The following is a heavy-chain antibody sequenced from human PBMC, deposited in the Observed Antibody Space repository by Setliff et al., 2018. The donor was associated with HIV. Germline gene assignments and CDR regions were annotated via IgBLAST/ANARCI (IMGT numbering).Heavy chain of an antibody. CDR3: ARGVAAAGTDY. CDR2: ISYSTGYI. J-gene: IGHJ4*02. D-gene: IGHD6-13*01. V-gene: IGHV3-21*01. Sequence: GGSLRLSCAASGFTFSSYTMNWVRQAPGKGLEWVSSISYSTGYIYYADSVKGRFTTSRDNAKSSLYLHMNSLRAADTAVYSCARGVAAAGTDYWGQGTLVTVSS. CDR1: GFTFSSYT.